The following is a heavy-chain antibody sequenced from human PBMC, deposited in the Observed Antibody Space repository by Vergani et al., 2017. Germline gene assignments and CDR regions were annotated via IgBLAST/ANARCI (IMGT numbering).Heavy chain of an antibody. Sequence: QVQLVESGGGVVQPGRSLRLSCAASGFTFSSYGMHWVRQAPGKGLEWVAVISYDGSNKYYVDSVKGRFTISRDNSKNTLYLQMNSLRAEDTAVYYCAKDSSGTLDGXFDYWGQGTLVTVSS. V-gene: IGHV3-30*18. CDR1: GFTFSSYG. J-gene: IGHJ4*02. D-gene: IGHD6-19*01. CDR2: ISYDGSNK. CDR3: AKDSSGTLDGXFDY.